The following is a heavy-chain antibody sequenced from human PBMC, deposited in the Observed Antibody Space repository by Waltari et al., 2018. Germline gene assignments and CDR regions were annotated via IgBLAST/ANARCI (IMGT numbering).Heavy chain of an antibody. J-gene: IGHJ4*02. CDR1: GFTFSSYA. V-gene: IGHV3-23*01. CDR2: ISGSGGST. D-gene: IGHD3-22*01. CDR3: AKLIDYYDSSGYYDY. Sequence: EVQLLESGGGLVQPGGSLRLSCAASGFTFSSYAMGWFRQAPGKGLEWVSAISGSGGSTYYADSVKGRFTISRDNSKNTLYLQMNSLRAEDTAVYYCAKLIDYYDSSGYYDYWGQGTLVTVSS.